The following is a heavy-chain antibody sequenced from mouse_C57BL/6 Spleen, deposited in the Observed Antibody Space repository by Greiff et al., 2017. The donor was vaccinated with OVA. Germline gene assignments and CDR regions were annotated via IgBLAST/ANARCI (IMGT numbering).Heavy chain of an antibody. CDR3: ARMRDYDVGFDY. D-gene: IGHD2-4*01. J-gene: IGHJ2*01. V-gene: IGHV1-61*01. CDR2: IYPSDSET. CDR1: GYTFTSYW. Sequence: QVQLQQPGAELVRPGSSVKLSCKASGYTFTSYWMDWVKQRPGQGLEWIGNIYPSDSETHYNQKFKDKATLTVDKSSSTAYMQLSSLTSEDSAVYYCARMRDYDVGFDYWGQGTTLTVSS.